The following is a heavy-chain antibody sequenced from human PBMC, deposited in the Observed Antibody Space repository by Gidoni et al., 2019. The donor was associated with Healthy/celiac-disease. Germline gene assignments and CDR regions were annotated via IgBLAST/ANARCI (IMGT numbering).Heavy chain of an antibody. CDR2: IRSKAYGGTT. CDR1: GFTFGDYA. Sequence: EVQLVESGGGLVQPGRSLRLSCTASGFTFGDYAMSWFRQAPGKGLEWVGFIRSKAYGGTTEYAASVKGRFTISRDDSKSIAYLQMNSLKTEDTAVYYCTRDTLAAAGTKWGQGTLVTVSS. V-gene: IGHV3-49*03. D-gene: IGHD6-13*01. J-gene: IGHJ4*02. CDR3: TRDTLAAAGTK.